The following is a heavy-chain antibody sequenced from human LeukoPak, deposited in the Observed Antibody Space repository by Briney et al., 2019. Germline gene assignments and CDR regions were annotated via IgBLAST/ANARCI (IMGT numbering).Heavy chain of an antibody. CDR2: ISSSGSTI. D-gene: IGHD3-22*01. J-gene: IGHJ3*01. Sequence: GGSLRLSCAASGFTFSDYYMSWIRQAPGKGLEWVSYISSSGSTIYYADSVKGRFTISRDNAKNSLYLQMNSLRAEDTAVYYCARDRRVYYYDSSGLTWGRGTMVTVSS. CDR3: ARDRRVYYYDSSGLT. V-gene: IGHV3-11*01. CDR1: GFTFSDYY.